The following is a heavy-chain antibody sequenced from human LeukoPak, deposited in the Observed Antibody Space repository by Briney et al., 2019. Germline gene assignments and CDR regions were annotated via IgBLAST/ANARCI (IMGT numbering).Heavy chain of an antibody. D-gene: IGHD3-10*01. CDR1: GYSFTSYW. CDR2: IYPGDSNT. J-gene: IGHJ4*02. Sequence: GESLKISCKGSGYSFTSYWIGWVRQMPGKGLEWMGIIYPGDSNTRYRPSFQGQVTISTDKSISTAYLQWSSLKASDTAIYYCARVGVRGVNGRAYFDYWGQGTLVTVSS. CDR3: ARVGVRGVNGRAYFDY. V-gene: IGHV5-51*01.